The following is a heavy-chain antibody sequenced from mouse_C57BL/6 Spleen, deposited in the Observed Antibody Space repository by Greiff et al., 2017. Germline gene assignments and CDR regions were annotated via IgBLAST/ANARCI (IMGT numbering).Heavy chain of an antibody. CDR2: IYPGDGDT. CDR1: GYAFSSSW. CDR3: ARSPEVTAQARGDY. D-gene: IGHD3-2*02. V-gene: IGHV1-82*01. J-gene: IGHJ2*01. Sequence: VKLVESGPELVKPGASVKISCKASGYAFSSSWMNWVKQRPGKGLEWIGRIYPGDGDTNYNGKFKGKATLTADKSSSTAYMQLSSLTSEDSAVYFCARSPEVTAQARGDYWGQGTTLTVSS.